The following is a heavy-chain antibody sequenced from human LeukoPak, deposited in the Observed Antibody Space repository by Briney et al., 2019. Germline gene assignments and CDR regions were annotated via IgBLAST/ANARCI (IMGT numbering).Heavy chain of an antibody. CDR3: ARGYKKENYYDYYMDV. CDR2: INQSGST. CDR1: GGSFSGYY. V-gene: IGHV4-34*01. D-gene: IGHD5-24*01. J-gene: IGHJ6*03. Sequence: SETLSLTCAVYGGSFSGYYWSGIRQPPGKGLEWIGEINQSGSTNYNPSLKSRVTISVDTSKNQFSLKLSSVTGADTAVYYCARGYKKENYYDYYMDVWGKGTTVTVSS.